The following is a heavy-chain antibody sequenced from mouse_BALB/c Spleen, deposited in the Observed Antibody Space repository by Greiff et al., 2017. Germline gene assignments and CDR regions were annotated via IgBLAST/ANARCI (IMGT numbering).Heavy chain of an antibody. J-gene: IGHJ4*01. V-gene: IGHV5-17*02. CDR2: ISSGSSTI. Sequence: DVQLVESGGGLVQPGGSRKLSCAASGFTFSSFGMHWVRQAPEKGLEWVAYISSGSSTIYYADTVKGRFTISRDNPKNTLFLQMTSLRSEDTAMYYCARWLPMDYWGQGTSVTVSS. D-gene: IGHD2-2*01. CDR1: GFTFSSFG. CDR3: ARWLPMDY.